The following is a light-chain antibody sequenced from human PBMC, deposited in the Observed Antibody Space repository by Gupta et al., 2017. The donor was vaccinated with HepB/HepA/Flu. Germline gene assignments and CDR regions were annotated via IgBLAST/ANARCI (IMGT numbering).Light chain of an antibody. V-gene: IGLV2-11*01. J-gene: IGLJ2*01. Sequence: QSALTQPRSVSGSPGQSVTISCTGTSSDVGGYNYVSWYQQHPGKAPKVMIYDVSKRPSGVPDRFSGSKSGHTTSLTISGLQAEDEADYYCCSYAGSYTFVFGGGTKLTVL. CDR3: CSYAGSYTFV. CDR2: DVS. CDR1: SSDVGGYNY.